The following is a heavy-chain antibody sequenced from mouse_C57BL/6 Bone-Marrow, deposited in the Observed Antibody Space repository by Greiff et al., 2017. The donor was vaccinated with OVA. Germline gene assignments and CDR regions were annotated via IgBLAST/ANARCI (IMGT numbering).Heavy chain of an antibody. D-gene: IGHD1-1*01. Sequence: VQLQQSGPELVKPGASVKISRKAPGYTFTDYYINWVKQRPGQGLEWIGWIFPGSGSTYYNEKCKGTATLTVDKSSSTVYILLSSLTSEDSAVYFCARRGLYGSCYWFADWGEGGLGTVSA. V-gene: IGHV1-75*01. J-gene: IGHJ3*01. CDR2: IFPGSGST. CDR1: GYTFTDYY. CDR3: ARRGLYGSCYWFAD.